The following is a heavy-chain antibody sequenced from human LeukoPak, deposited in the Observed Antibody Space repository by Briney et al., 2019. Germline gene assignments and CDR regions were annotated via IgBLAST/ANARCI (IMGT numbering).Heavy chain of an antibody. D-gene: IGHD3-9*01. J-gene: IGHJ4*02. V-gene: IGHV4-39*01. CDR2: IYYSGST. CDR1: GGSISSSSYY. CDR3: ASKGRGITISDY. Sequence: SETLSLTCTVSGGSISSSSYYWDWIRQPPGKGLEWIGSIYYSGSTYYNPSLKSRVTISVDTSKNQFSLKLSSVTAADTAVYYCASKGRGITISDYWGQGTLVTVSS.